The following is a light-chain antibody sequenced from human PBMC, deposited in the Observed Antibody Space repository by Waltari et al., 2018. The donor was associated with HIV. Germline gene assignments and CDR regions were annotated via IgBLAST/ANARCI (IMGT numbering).Light chain of an antibody. Sequence: QSALTQPPSVSGSPGQSVTISCTGTSSDIGNYNRVSWYQQSPGTAPKLKIFEVSNRPSGVPDRFSVSKSGNTASLIISGLQAEDEADYYCSSFTTRSTVVFGGGTKVTVL. V-gene: IGLV2-18*02. J-gene: IGLJ3*02. CDR2: EVS. CDR1: SSDIGNYNR. CDR3: SSFTTRSTVV.